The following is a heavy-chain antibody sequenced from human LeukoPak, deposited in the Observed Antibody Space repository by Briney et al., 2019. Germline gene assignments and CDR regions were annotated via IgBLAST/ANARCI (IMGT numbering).Heavy chain of an antibody. Sequence: PGGSLRLSCAASGCTFSRNSMTWVRQAPGKGLEWVSSITSSSSYIYYPDSVKGRFTISRDNAKNSLYLQMNSLRAEDTAVFYCARDGVYYDSSGLDYWGQGTLVTVSS. CDR3: ARDGVYYDSSGLDY. V-gene: IGHV3-21*01. CDR1: GCTFSRNS. CDR2: ITSSSSYI. J-gene: IGHJ4*02. D-gene: IGHD3-22*01.